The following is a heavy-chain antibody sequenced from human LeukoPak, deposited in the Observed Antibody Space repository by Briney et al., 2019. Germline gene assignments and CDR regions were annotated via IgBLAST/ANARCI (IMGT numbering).Heavy chain of an antibody. V-gene: IGHV4-59*08. Sequence: SETLSLTCTVSGGSISSYYWSWIRQPPGKGLEWIGYIYYSGSTNYNPSLKSRVTISVDTSKNQFSLKLSSVTAADTAVYYCARLSIRNWFDPWGQGTLVTVSS. CDR1: GGSISSYY. J-gene: IGHJ5*02. CDR3: ARLSIRNWFDP. CDR2: IYYSGST. D-gene: IGHD4-17*01.